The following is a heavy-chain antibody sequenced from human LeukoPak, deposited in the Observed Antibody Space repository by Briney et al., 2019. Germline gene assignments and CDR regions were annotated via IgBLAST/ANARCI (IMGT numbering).Heavy chain of an antibody. D-gene: IGHD5-12*01. CDR3: AKDLIGYSGYDFFDY. CDR1: GFTFSSYA. J-gene: IGHJ4*02. CDR2: ISGSGGST. V-gene: IGHV3-23*01. Sequence: PGRSLRLSCAASGFTFSSYAMSWVRQAPGKGLEWVSAISGSGGSTYYADSVKGRFTISRDNSKNTLYLQMNSLRAEDTAVYYCAKDLIGYSGYDFFDYWGQGTLVTVSS.